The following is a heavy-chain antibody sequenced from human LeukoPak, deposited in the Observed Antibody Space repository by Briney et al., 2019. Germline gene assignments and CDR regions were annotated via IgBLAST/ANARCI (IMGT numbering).Heavy chain of an antibody. CDR2: IFGSGGSA. J-gene: IGHJ4*02. Sequence: GGSLRLSCAASGFTFNSYAMYWVRQAPGKGLEGVSGIFGSGGSARYADSVKGRFTISRDNSKNTVYLQMDSLRVEDTAVYYCGKTTTGYSSGRYPGWPVDYWGQGTLVTVSS. D-gene: IGHD6-19*01. CDR1: GFTFNSYA. V-gene: IGHV3-23*01. CDR3: GKTTTGYSSGRYPGWPVDY.